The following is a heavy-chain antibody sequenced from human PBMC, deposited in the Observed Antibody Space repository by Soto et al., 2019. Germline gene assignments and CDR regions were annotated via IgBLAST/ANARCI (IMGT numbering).Heavy chain of an antibody. J-gene: IGHJ4*02. CDR1: GGSISSGGHY. D-gene: IGHD3-16*01. V-gene: IGHV4-31*03. Sequence: QVPLQESGPGLVKPSQTLSLTCTVSGGSISSGGHYWSWIRQHTGKGLEWIGSIHYSGSTYSNPSLNSRPTTSADTSKNQLSLKLSSVTAADTAVYYCARVGQGGGYDYWGQGTLVTV. CDR3: ARVGQGGGYDY. CDR2: IHYSGST.